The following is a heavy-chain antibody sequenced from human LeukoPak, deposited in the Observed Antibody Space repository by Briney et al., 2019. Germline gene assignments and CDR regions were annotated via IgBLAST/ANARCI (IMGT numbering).Heavy chain of an antibody. CDR1: GVSISSGGYY. Sequence: SETLSLTCTVSGVSISSGGYYWVWNRQHTGRGRVWIRYIYYSGSTYYNPSLKRRITISVDTSKNKFSLKLSSVTAADTAVYYCARAGREPGSSWYLFDYWGQGTLVTVSS. CDR2: IYYSGST. CDR3: ARAGREPGSSWYLFDY. D-gene: IGHD6-13*01. J-gene: IGHJ4*02. V-gene: IGHV4-31*03.